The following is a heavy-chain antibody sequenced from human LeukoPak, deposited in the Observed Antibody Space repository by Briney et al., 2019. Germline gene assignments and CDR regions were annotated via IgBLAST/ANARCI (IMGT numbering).Heavy chain of an antibody. Sequence: GGSLRLSCAASGFTFSGSAMHWVRQASGKGLEWVGRIRSKANSYATAYAASVKGRFTISRDDSKNTAYLQMNSLKTEDTAVYYCTRLDPQHHFDYWGQGTLVTVSS. J-gene: IGHJ4*02. V-gene: IGHV3-73*01. CDR3: TRLDPQHHFDY. CDR1: GFTFSGSA. D-gene: IGHD2-2*01. CDR2: IRSKANSYAT.